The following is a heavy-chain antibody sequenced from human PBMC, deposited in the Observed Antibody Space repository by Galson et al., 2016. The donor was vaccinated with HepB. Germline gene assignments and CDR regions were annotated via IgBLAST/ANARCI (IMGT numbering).Heavy chain of an antibody. Sequence: SLRLSCAASGFSFSTYGMHWVRQAPGKGLEWVAVISRGGSIIHSADSVKGRFTISRDNSKTTLFLQMNSLRIDDTAVYYCAKVFRQYSYGYSGWYFDLWGRGTLVTVSS. CDR3: AKVFRQYSYGYSGWYFDL. D-gene: IGHD5-18*01. J-gene: IGHJ2*01. V-gene: IGHV3-30*18. CDR1: GFSFSTYG. CDR2: ISRGGSII.